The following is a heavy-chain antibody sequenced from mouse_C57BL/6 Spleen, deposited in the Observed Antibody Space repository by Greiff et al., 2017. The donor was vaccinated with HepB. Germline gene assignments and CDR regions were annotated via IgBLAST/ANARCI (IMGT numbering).Heavy chain of an antibody. CDR1: GFTFSSYA. Sequence: EVKVEESGGGLVKPGGSLKLSCAASGFTFSSYAMSWVRQTPEKRLEWVATISDGGSYTYYPDNVKGRFTISRDNAKNNLYLQMSHLKSEDTAMYYCARGGDYGNRFDYWGQGTTLTVSS. V-gene: IGHV5-4*03. D-gene: IGHD2-1*01. CDR3: ARGGDYGNRFDY. J-gene: IGHJ2*01. CDR2: ISDGGSYT.